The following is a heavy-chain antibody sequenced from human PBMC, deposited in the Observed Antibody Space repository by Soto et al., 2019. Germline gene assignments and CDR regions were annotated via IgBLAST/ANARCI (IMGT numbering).Heavy chain of an antibody. Sequence: SETLSLTCAVYGGSFSGYYWTWIRQPPGTGLEWIGEINHSGSTYYNPSLKSRVTISVDRSKNQFSLKLSSVTAADTAVYYCAAGGGLPRYYWGQGTLVTVSS. CDR1: GGSFSGYY. V-gene: IGHV4-34*01. J-gene: IGHJ4*02. D-gene: IGHD5-12*01. CDR3: AAGGGLPRYY. CDR2: INHSGST.